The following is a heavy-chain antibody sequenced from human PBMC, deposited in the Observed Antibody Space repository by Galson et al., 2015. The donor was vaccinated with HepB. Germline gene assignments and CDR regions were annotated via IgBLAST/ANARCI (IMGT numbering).Heavy chain of an antibody. CDR3: ARDYRVGL. J-gene: IGHJ1*01. V-gene: IGHV3-7*03. Sequence: SLRLSCAASGFTFTTHWMSWVRQAPGKGLEWVGNINPDGSDKYYVGSVKGRFTISRDNAKNSVYLQMNSLRAEDTAVYYCARDYRVGLWGQGTLVTVSS. CDR2: INPDGSDK. CDR1: GFTFTTHW.